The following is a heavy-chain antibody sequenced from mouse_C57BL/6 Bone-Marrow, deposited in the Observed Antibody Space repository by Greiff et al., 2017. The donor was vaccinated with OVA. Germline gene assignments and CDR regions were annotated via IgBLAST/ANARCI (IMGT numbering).Heavy chain of an antibody. CDR3: ARQGDYDVRRDD. V-gene: IGHV5-12*01. J-gene: IGHJ4*01. Sequence: EVQGVESGGGLVQPGGSLKLSCAASGFTFSDYYMYWVRQTPEKRLEWVAYISNGGGSTYYPDTVKGRFTISRENAKNTLYLQMSRLKSEDTAMYYCARQGDYDVRRDDWGQGTSVTVSS. CDR1: GFTFSDYY. D-gene: IGHD2-4*01. CDR2: ISNGGGST.